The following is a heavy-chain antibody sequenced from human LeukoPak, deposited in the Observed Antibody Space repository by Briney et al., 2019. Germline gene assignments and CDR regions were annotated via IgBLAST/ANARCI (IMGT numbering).Heavy chain of an antibody. J-gene: IGHJ4*02. CDR3: ARTIGHLDS. CDR1: GDSVSSNSAA. CDR2: TYYRSKSFS. Sequence: QTLSLTCAISGDSVSSNSAAWNWIRQSPSRGLEWLGRTYYRSKSFSDYAVSVKSRITVNPDTSKNLFSLPLNSVTPDDTAVYYCARTIGHLDSWGQGTPVTVSS. V-gene: IGHV6-1*01. D-gene: IGHD2-15*01.